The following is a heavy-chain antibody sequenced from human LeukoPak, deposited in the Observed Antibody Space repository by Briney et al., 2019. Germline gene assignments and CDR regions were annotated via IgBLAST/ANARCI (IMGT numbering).Heavy chain of an antibody. CDR1: GFTFSSYG. J-gene: IGHJ6*02. Sequence: GGSLRLSCAASGFTFSSYGMHWVRQAPGKGLEWVAVIWYDGSNKYYADSVKGRFTISRDNSKNTLYLQMNSLRAEDTAVYYCARGVVGATPPFYGMDVWGQGTTVTVSS. CDR3: ARGVVGATPPFYGMDV. V-gene: IGHV3-33*01. CDR2: IWYDGSNK. D-gene: IGHD1-26*01.